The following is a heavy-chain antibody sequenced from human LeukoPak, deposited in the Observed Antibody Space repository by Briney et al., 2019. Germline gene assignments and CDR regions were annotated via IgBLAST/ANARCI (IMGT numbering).Heavy chain of an antibody. J-gene: IGHJ4*02. V-gene: IGHV1-3*01. D-gene: IGHD3-22*01. CDR2: INAGNGNT. CDR3: ARDYDSSGYYDY. Sequence: ASVKVSCKVSGYTLTELSMHWVRQAPGQRLEWMGWINAGNGNTKYSQKFQGRVTITRDTSASTAYMELSSLRSEDTAVYYCARDYDSSGYYDYWGQGTLVTVSS. CDR1: GYTLTELS.